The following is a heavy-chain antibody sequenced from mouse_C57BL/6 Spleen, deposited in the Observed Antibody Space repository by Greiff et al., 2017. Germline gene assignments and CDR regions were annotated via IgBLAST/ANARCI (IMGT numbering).Heavy chain of an antibody. CDR1: GYSITSGYY. V-gene: IGHV3-6*01. D-gene: IGHD2-5*01. Sequence: EVQLQQSGPGLVKPSQSLSLTCSVTGYSITSGYYWNWIRQFPGNKLEWMGYISYDGSNNYNPSLKNRISITRDTSKNQFCLKLNSVTTEDTATYYCARSSYSNLYFDYWGQGTTLTVSS. CDR3: ARSSYSNLYFDY. CDR2: ISYDGSN. J-gene: IGHJ2*01.